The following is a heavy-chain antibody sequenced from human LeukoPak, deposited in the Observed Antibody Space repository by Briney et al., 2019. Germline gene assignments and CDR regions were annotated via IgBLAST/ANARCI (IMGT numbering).Heavy chain of an antibody. J-gene: IGHJ4*02. D-gene: IGHD1-26*01. CDR2: ISGSGGST. Sequence: PGGSLRLSCAASGFTFSSYAMSWVRQAPGKGLEWVSAISGSGGSTYYADSVKGRFTISRDNSKNTLYLQMNSLRAEDTAVYYCANQYSGSYFGYFDYWGQGTLVTVSS. V-gene: IGHV3-23*01. CDR3: ANQYSGSYFGYFDY. CDR1: GFTFSSYA.